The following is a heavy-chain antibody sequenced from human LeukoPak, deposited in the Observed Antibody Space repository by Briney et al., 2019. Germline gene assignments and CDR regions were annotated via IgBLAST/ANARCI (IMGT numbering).Heavy chain of an antibody. CDR1: GFTVSSNY. D-gene: IGHD6-13*01. CDR3: AKDNVAAAGRYFDY. V-gene: IGHV3-53*05. Sequence: GGSLRLSCAASGFTVSSNYMSWVRQAPGKGLEWVSVIYSGGSTYYADSVKGRFTISRDNSKNTLYLQMHSLRAEDTAVYYCAKDNVAAAGRYFDYWGQGTLVTVSS. CDR2: IYSGGST. J-gene: IGHJ4*02.